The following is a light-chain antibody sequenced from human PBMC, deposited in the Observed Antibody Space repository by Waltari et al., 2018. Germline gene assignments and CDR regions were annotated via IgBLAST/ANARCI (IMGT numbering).Light chain of an antibody. CDR3: ATWDDSLSGVL. V-gene: IGLV1-36*01. CDR1: SSNIGSNS. Sequence: QSVLTQPPSASEAARKSVTISCSGSSSNIGSNSVSWYQQLPETAPNLLIPYNDRRASCVSDRFSGSKSGTSASLAISGLQTEDEADYYCATWDDSLSGVLFGGGTRLTVL. J-gene: IGLJ2*01. CDR2: YND.